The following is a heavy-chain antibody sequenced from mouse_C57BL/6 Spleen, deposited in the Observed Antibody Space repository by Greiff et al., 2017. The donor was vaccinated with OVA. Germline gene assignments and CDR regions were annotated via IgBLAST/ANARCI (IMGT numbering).Heavy chain of an antibody. J-gene: IGHJ3*01. CDR3: ARNYDYDKGAWFAY. V-gene: IGHV1-50*01. CDR2: IDPSDSYT. D-gene: IGHD2-4*01. CDR1: GYTFTSYW. Sequence: QVQLQQPGAELVKPGASVKLSCKASGYTFTSYWMQWVKQRPGQGLEWIGEIDPSDSYTNYNQKFKGKATLTVDTSSSTAYMQLSSLTSEDSAVYYGARNYDYDKGAWFAYWGQGTLVTVSA.